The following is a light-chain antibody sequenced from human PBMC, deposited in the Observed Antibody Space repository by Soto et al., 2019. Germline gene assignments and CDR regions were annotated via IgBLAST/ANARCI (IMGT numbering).Light chain of an antibody. V-gene: IGKV1-5*03. CDR1: QSISSW. J-gene: IGKJ2*01. CDR2: KAS. Sequence: DIQMTQSPSTLSASVGDRVTITCRASQSISSWLAWYQQKPGKDPKLLIYKASSLESGVPSRFSGSGSGTEFTRTISSLQPDDFATYYCQQYNSYSYTFGQATKLEIK. CDR3: QQYNSYSYT.